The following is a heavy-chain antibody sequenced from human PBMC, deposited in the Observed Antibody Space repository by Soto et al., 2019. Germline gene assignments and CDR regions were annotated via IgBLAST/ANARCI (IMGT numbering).Heavy chain of an antibody. CDR1: GFTFVDYA. Sequence: EVQLVESGGGLVQPGRSLRLSCAASGFTFVDYAMHWVRQAPGQGLEWVSGISWVGGYKGYADSVKGRFTIPRDKAKKSLYLEMNSLRVEDTALYYCAKDEGYCNSISCKDAFDYWGQGTTVTVS. D-gene: IGHD2-2*01. J-gene: IGHJ3*01. CDR3: AKDEGYCNSISCKDAFDY. CDR2: ISWVGGYK. V-gene: IGHV3-9*01.